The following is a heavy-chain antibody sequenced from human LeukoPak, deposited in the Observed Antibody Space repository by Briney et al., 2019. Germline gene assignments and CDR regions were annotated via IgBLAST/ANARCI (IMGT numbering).Heavy chain of an antibody. Sequence: GRSLRLSCAASGFTFSSYAMHWVRQAPGKGLEWVAVISYDGSKQFYADSVKGRFTVSRGNSRNMLYLQMNSLRPEDTAMFYCARDWGYSFGYYFDHWGQGTLVTVSS. V-gene: IGHV3-30*04. J-gene: IGHJ4*02. CDR2: ISYDGSKQ. CDR1: GFTFSSYA. CDR3: ARDWGYSFGYYFDH. D-gene: IGHD5-18*01.